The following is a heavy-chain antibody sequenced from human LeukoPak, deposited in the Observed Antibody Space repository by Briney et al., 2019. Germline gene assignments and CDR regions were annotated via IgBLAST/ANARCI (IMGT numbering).Heavy chain of an antibody. CDR3: ARAGLYNWNYEGTAYFDY. V-gene: IGHV3-23*01. CDR2: ISGSGGST. Sequence: GGSLRLSCAASGFTFSSYAMSWVRQAPGKGLEWVSAISGSGGSTYYADSVKGRFTISRDNSKNTLYLQMNSLRAEDTAVYYCARAGLYNWNYEGTAYFDYWGQGTLVTVSS. CDR1: GFTFSSYA. D-gene: IGHD1-7*01. J-gene: IGHJ4*02.